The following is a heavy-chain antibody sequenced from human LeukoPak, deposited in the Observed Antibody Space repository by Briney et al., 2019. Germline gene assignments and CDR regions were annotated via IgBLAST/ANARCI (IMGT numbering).Heavy chain of an antibody. CDR1: GGSISSSSYY. CDR3: ASYRNEGY. D-gene: IGHD1-1*01. V-gene: IGHV4-39*01. CDR2: IYYSGST. J-gene: IGHJ4*02. Sequence: SETLSLTCTVSGGSISSSSYYWGWIRQPPGKGLEWIGSIYYSGSTYYNPSLKSRVTISVDTSKNQFSLKLSSVTAADTAVYYCASYRNEGYWGQGTLVTVSS.